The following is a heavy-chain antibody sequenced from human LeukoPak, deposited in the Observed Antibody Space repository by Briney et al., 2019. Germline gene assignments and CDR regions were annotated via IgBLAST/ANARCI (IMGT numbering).Heavy chain of an antibody. CDR1: GFTFSSYT. Sequence: PGRSLRLSCAASGFTFSSYTVHWVRQAPGKGLEWVSVISYDGNNKYYADSVKGRFTISRDNSKNTLYLQTGSLRAEDMAVYYCARDLVSSSWYDWYFDLWGRGTLVTVSS. J-gene: IGHJ2*01. V-gene: IGHV3-30*15. D-gene: IGHD6-13*01. CDR3: ARDLVSSSWYDWYFDL. CDR2: ISYDGNNK.